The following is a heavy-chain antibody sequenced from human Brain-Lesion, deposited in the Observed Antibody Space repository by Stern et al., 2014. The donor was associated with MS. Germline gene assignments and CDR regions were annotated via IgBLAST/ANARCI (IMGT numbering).Heavy chain of an antibody. Sequence: QVQLQESGPGLVKPSETLSLTCTVSGGSISSSTYYWAWIRQPPGKGLGGIGNIFFSGFTYYNPPLKSRVTISVDMSKTQFSLKLSSVTAADTAIYYCARHDSVPRPSQLYSARDRGPGYFDYWGQGTLVTVSS. CDR2: IFFSGFT. CDR3: ARHDSVPRPSQLYSARDRGPGYFDY. D-gene: IGHD1-26*01. V-gene: IGHV4-39*01. J-gene: IGHJ4*02. CDR1: GGSISSSTYY.